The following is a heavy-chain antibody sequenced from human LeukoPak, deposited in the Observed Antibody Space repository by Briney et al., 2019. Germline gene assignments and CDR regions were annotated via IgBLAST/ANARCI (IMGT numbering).Heavy chain of an antibody. Sequence: GGSLRLSCAASGFTFSSYAMHWVRQAPGKGLEWVAVISYDGSNKYYADSVEGRFTISRDNSKNTLYLQMNSLRAEDTAVYYCARSGSYYELVYWGQGTLVTVSS. V-gene: IGHV3-30-3*01. CDR3: ARSGSYYELVY. D-gene: IGHD1-26*01. CDR2: ISYDGSNK. J-gene: IGHJ4*02. CDR1: GFTFSSYA.